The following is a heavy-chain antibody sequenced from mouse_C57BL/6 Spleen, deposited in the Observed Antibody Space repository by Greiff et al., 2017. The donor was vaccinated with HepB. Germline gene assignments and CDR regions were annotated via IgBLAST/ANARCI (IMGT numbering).Heavy chain of an antibody. CDR3: ARLDYYGSSYYFDY. CDR2: IDPSDSYT. D-gene: IGHD1-1*01. J-gene: IGHJ2*01. CDR1: GYTFTSYW. V-gene: IGHV1-69*01. Sequence: VQLQQPGAELVMPGASVKLSCKASGYTFTSYWMHWVKQRPGQGLEWIGEIDPSDSYTNYNQKFKGKSTLTVDKSSSTAYMQLSSLTSEDSAVYYCARLDYYGSSYYFDYWGQGTTLTVSS.